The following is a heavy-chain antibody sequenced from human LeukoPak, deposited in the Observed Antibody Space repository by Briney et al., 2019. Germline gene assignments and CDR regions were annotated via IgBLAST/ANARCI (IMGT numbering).Heavy chain of an antibody. V-gene: IGHV4-34*01. J-gene: IGHJ4*02. D-gene: IGHD2-21*01. CDR2: MRHSGST. CDR1: GFTFSDYY. CDR3: ARHCGLGVVSPYFDY. Sequence: GSLRLSCAASGFTFSDYYMSWIRQAPGKGLEWIGTMRHSGSTHYTPSLMSRVTISVDTSQNQFSLRLSSVTAADTAVYYCARHCGLGVVSPYFDYWGQGNLVTVSS.